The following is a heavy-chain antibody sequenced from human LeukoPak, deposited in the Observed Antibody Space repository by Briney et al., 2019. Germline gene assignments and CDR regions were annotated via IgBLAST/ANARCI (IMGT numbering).Heavy chain of an antibody. Sequence: TSEALSLTCTVSGGSVSSYYWSWIRQPAGKGLEWIGRIYTSGSTNYNPSLKSRVTMSVDTSKNQFSLKPSSVTAADTAVYYCARDIPGGSYSIPHYFDYWGQGTLVTVSS. CDR2: IYTSGST. J-gene: IGHJ4*02. D-gene: IGHD1-26*01. CDR3: ARDIPGGSYSIPHYFDY. CDR1: GGSVSSYY. V-gene: IGHV4-4*07.